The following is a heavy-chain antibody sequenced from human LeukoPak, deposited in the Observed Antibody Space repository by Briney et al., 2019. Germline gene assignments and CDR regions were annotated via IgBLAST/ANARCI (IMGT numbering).Heavy chain of an antibody. J-gene: IGHJ4*02. Sequence: PSETLSLTCTVSGGSISSYYWSWIRQPPRKGLEWIGYIHYSGSTNYNPSLKSRVTISVDTSKNQLSLKLSSVTAADTAVYYCARDRYSYGSQLDYWGQGTLVTVSS. CDR1: GGSISSYY. V-gene: IGHV4-59*01. CDR2: IHYSGST. CDR3: ARDRYSYGSQLDY. D-gene: IGHD5-18*01.